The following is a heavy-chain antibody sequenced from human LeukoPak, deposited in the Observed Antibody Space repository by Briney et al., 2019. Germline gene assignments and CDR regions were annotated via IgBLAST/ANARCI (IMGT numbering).Heavy chain of an antibody. CDR2: ISSNGGTT. D-gene: IGHD3-10*01. CDR3: ARDRNTRVSDF. V-gene: IGHV3-64D*09. CDR1: GFTFSNYA. J-gene: IGHJ4*02. Sequence: GGSLRLSCSASGFTFSNYALHWVRQAPGKGLGYVSVISSNGGTTYYAASVKGRFTISRDNSNNSLHLQMSSLRTEDTAVYYCARDRNTRVSDFWGQGILVIVSS.